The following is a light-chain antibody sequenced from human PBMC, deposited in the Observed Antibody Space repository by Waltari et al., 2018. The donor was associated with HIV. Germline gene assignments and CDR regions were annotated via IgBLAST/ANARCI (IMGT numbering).Light chain of an antibody. Sequence: QSALTQPRSVSGSPGQSVTISCTGTSSDVGGYKYVSWYQQHPGKAPKLMIYDVSKRPSGVPDRFSGSKSGNTVSLTISGLQAEDEADYYCCSYAGSYNYVFGTGTKVTVL. V-gene: IGLV2-11*01. CDR3: CSYAGSYNYV. CDR2: DVS. J-gene: IGLJ1*01. CDR1: SSDVGGYKY.